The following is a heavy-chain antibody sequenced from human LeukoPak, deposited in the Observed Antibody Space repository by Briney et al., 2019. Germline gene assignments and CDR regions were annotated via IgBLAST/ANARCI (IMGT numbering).Heavy chain of an antibody. V-gene: IGHV3-53*01. D-gene: IGHD3-22*01. CDR3: ARGCYYERSGYCPFDY. CDR2: IYSGGGT. J-gene: IGHJ4*02. CDR1: GFIVSNNY. Sequence: PGGSLGLSCAASGFIVSNNYMNWVRQAPGKGLEWVSIIYSGGGTYYADSVKGRFTISRDNSKNTLYLQMNSLRADDTAVYYCARGCYYERSGYCPFDYWGPGTLVTVSS.